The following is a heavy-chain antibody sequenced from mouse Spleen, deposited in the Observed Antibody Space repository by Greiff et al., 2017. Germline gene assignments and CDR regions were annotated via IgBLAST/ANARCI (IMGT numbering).Heavy chain of an antibody. CDR2: ISSGGSYT. V-gene: IGHV5-9-1*01. Sequence: EVMLVESGGGLVKPGGSLKLSCAASGFTFSSYAMSWVRQTPEKRLEWVATISSGGSYTYYPDSVKGRFTISRDNAKNTLYLQMSSLRSEDTAMYYCARHDGSSYAYWGQGTLVTVSA. CDR1: GFTFSSYA. J-gene: IGHJ3*01. CDR3: ARHDGSSYAY. D-gene: IGHD1-1*01.